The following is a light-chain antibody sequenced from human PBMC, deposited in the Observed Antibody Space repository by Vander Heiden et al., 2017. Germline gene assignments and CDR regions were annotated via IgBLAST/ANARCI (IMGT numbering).Light chain of an antibody. CDR2: GAF. CDR3: KQYDNWPLT. Sequence: EIVMTQSPATLSVSQGERVTLSCSASQSISSHLAWYQQKPGQAPRLLIYGAFIRASGIPTSFSGGGSGTDFTLTINTLQSEDFAVYYCKQYDNWPLTFGGGTKVEIK. CDR1: QSISSH. J-gene: IGKJ4*01. V-gene: IGKV3-15*01.